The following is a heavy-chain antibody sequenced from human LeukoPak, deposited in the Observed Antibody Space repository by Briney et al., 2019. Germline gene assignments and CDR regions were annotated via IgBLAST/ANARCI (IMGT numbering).Heavy chain of an antibody. V-gene: IGHV3-66*01. CDR1: GFTVSSKY. CDR3: ATSLASARAAGYYFDY. D-gene: IGHD6-6*01. J-gene: IGHJ4*02. CDR2: VYSSGST. Sequence: PGGSRRLSCAASGFTVSSKYMSWVRQAPGKGLEWVSVVYSSGSTYYADSVKGRFTISRDNSKTTLSLQMNSLRAEDTAVYYCATSLASARAAGYYFDYWGQGTLVTVSS.